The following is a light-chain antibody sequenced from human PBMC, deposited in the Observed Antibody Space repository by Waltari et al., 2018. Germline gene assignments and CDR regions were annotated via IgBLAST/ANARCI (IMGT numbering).Light chain of an antibody. CDR3: SSFTSISTLV. V-gene: IGLV2-14*03. CDR2: DVT. CDR1: SSDIGGYNY. Sequence: QSALTQPASVSGSPGQSITISCTGTSSDIGGYNYVSWYQQHPGKAPKLIIYDVTNRPSGVSNRFSGSKSGNTASLTSSGLQAEDEGDYYCSSFTSISTLVFGGGTKLTVL. J-gene: IGLJ2*01.